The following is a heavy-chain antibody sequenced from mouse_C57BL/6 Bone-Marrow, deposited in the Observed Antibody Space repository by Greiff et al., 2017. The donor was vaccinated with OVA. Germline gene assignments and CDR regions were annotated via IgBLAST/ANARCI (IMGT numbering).Heavy chain of an antibody. J-gene: IGHJ2*01. Sequence: VQLKQSGAELVRPGASVKLSCTASGFNIKDDYMHWVKQRPEQGLEWIGWIDPENGDTEYASKFQGKATITADTSSNTAYLQLSSLTSEDTAVYYCTPLLLRNYFDYWGQGTTLTVSS. V-gene: IGHV14-4*01. D-gene: IGHD1-1*01. CDR3: TPLLLRNYFDY. CDR1: GFNIKDDY. CDR2: IDPENGDT.